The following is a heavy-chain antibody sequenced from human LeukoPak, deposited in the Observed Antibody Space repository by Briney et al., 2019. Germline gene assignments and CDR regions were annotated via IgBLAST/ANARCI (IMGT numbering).Heavy chain of an antibody. CDR2: IYWNDDK. CDR1: GFSLSTSGVG. J-gene: IGHJ4*02. CDR3: AHNGVYCSSTSCYDY. D-gene: IGHD2-2*01. V-gene: IGHV2-5*01. Sequence: ESGPTLVKPTQTLTLTCTFSGFSLSTSGVGLGWIRQPPGKALEWLALIYWNDDKRYSPSLKSRLTITKDTSKNQVVLTMTNMDPVDTATYYCAHNGVYCSSTSCYDYWGQGTLVTVSS.